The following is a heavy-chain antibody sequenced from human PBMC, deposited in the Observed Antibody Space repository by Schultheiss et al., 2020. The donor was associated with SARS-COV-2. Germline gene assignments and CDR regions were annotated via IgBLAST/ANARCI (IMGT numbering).Heavy chain of an antibody. CDR1: GGSFSGYY. V-gene: IGHV4-34*01. CDR3: ARGGDYGGNDY. D-gene: IGHD4-23*01. Sequence: SETLSLTCAVYGGSFSGYYWSWIRQPPGKGLEWIGEINHSGSTNYNPSLKSRVTISVDTSKNQFSLKLSSVTAADTAVYYCARGGDYGGNDYWGQGTLVTVSS. CDR2: INHSGST. J-gene: IGHJ4*02.